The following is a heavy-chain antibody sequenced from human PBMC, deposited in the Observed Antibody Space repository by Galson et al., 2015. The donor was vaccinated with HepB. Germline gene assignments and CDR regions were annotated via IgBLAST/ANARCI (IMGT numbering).Heavy chain of an antibody. CDR3: AREGSSGSGTYYPPYYYGLDV. J-gene: IGHJ6*02. V-gene: IGHV3-30*03. CDR2: ISYDGSNK. Sequence: PLRLSCAASGFTFNSYGMHWVRQAPGKGLEWVAIISYDGSNKYYGDLVKGRFTISRDNSKHTLYLQMNSLRGDDTAVYYCAREGSSGSGTYYPPYYYGLDVWGQGTTVTVSS. CDR1: GFTFNSYG. D-gene: IGHD3-10*01.